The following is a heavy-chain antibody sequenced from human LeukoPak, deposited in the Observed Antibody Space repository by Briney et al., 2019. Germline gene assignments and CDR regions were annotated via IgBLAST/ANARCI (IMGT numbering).Heavy chain of an antibody. CDR1: GGSISSYY. D-gene: IGHD3-9*01. J-gene: IGHJ3*02. CDR3: ARVLHDILDAFDI. CDR2: IYYSGST. Sequence: SETLSLTCTVSGGSISSYYWRWIRQPPGKGLEWIGYIYYSGSTNYNPSLKSRVTISVDTSKNQFSLKRSSVTAADTAVYYCARVLHDILDAFDIWGQGTRVTVST. V-gene: IGHV4-59*01.